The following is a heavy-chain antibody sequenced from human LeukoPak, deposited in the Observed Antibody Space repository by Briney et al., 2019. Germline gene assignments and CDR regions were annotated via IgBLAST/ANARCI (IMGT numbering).Heavy chain of an antibody. CDR3: ARRTSDQYCSSTSCFTGWFDP. CDR1: GYTFTGYY. V-gene: IGHV1-2*02. D-gene: IGHD2-2*02. Sequence: ASVKVSCKASGYTFTGYYMHWVRQAPGQGLEWMGWINPNSGGTNYAQKLQGRVTMTRDTSISTAYMELSRLRSDDTAVYYCARRTSDQYCSSTSCFTGWFDPWGQGTLVTVSS. CDR2: INPNSGGT. J-gene: IGHJ5*02.